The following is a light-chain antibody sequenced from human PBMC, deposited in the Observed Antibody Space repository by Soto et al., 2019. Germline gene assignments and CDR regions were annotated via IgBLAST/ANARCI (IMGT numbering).Light chain of an antibody. CDR1: QNIGTF. Sequence: DIQMTQSPSSLSAYVGDRVIITCRSSQNIGTFLNWYQQKQGKAPNLLIHDATTLHTGVPSRFSGSGSGTDFTLTISSLQPEDFATYYCQQSFVTPRTFGQGTKVDIK. CDR2: DAT. V-gene: IGKV1-39*01. J-gene: IGKJ1*01. CDR3: QQSFVTPRT.